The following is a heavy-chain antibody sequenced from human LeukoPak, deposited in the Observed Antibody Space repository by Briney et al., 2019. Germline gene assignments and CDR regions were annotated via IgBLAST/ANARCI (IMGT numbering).Heavy chain of an antibody. CDR1: GGSISSYY. J-gene: IGHJ6*03. V-gene: IGHV4-4*07. D-gene: IGHD3-3*01. CDR3: ARDSAPFWSGYPYYYYYYMDV. CDR2: IYTSGST. Sequence: PSETLSLTCTVSGGSISSYYWSWIRQPAGKGLEWIGRIYTSGSTNYNPSLKSRVTMSVDTSKNQFPLKLSSVTAADTAVYYCARDSAPFWSGYPYYYYYYMDVWGKGTTVTVSS.